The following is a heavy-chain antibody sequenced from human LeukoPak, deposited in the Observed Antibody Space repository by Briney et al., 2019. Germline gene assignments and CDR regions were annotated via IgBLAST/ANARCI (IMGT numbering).Heavy chain of an antibody. CDR2: IIPIFGTA. D-gene: IGHD2-2*02. V-gene: IGHV1-69*13. J-gene: IGHJ3*02. CDR3: ARAIVMAGYCTTTRCYKPFDI. Sequence: GASVKVSCKASGLTFSSYAINWVRQAPGQGLEWMGGIIPIFGTATYAQKFQGRVTITADESTTTVYMELSSLRSEDTAVYYCARAIVMAGYCTTTRCYKPFDIWGQGTMVTVSS. CDR1: GLTFSSYA.